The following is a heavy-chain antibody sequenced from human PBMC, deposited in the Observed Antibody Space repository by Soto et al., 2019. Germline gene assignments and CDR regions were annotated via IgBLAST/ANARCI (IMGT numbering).Heavy chain of an antibody. J-gene: IGHJ4*02. CDR2: IYYSGST. CDR1: GGSISSYY. CDR3: ASGTSSSGRDY. Sequence: SETLSLTCTVSGGSISSYYWSWIRQPPGKGLEWIGYIYYSGSTNYNPSLKSRVTISVDTSKNQFSLKLSSVTAADTAVYYCASGTSSSGRDYWGQGTLVTVSS. D-gene: IGHD6-6*01. V-gene: IGHV4-59*12.